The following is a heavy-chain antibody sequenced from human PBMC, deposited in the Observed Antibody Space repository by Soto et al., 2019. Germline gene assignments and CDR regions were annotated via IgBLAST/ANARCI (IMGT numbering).Heavy chain of an antibody. J-gene: IGHJ4*02. V-gene: IGHV3-15*01. Sequence: EVQLVESGGGLVKPGGSLRLSCAGSGFTFSNAWMSGVRRAPGKGLEWVGRIKTDAYAGALDYAATVKGRFTISRDDSKNPLFLQMNNLRAEETAVYSCTTTKGRLEPPTNDFWGQGTPVIVSS. CDR3: TTTKGRLEPPTNDF. CDR2: IKTDAYAGAL. CDR1: GFTFSNAW. D-gene: IGHD2-8*01.